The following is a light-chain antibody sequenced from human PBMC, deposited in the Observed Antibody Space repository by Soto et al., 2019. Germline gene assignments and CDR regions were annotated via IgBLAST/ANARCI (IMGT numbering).Light chain of an antibody. J-gene: IGKJ4*01. CDR2: AAS. Sequence: DIQLTKSPSFLSASVGDRVTITCRASQGISSYLAWYQQKSGKAPKLLIYAASTLQSGVPSRFSGSVSGTEFTLTISSLQPEEFASYYCQQLNSYPLFGGGTKVEIK. V-gene: IGKV1-9*01. CDR1: QGISSY. CDR3: QQLNSYPL.